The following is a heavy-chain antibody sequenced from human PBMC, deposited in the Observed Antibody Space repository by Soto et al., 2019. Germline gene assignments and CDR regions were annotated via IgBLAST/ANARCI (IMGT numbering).Heavy chain of an antibody. Sequence: PGESLKISCKGSGYSFTSYWIGWVRQMPGKGLEWMGIIYPGDSDTRYSPSFQGQVTISADKSISTAYLQWSSLKASDTAMYYCARLHGIQLWRPSNYYYGMDCWGQGTTVTVSS. CDR3: ARLHGIQLWRPSNYYYGMDC. D-gene: IGHD5-18*01. V-gene: IGHV5-51*01. CDR1: GYSFTSYW. CDR2: IYPGDSDT. J-gene: IGHJ6*02.